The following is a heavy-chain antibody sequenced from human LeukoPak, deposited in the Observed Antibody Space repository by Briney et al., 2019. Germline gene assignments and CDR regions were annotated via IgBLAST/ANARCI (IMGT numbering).Heavy chain of an antibody. J-gene: IGHJ4*02. Sequence: PGESLRLSCAASGFTFSTHWMHWVRQAPGKGLVWVSRIKSDGSTTNYGDSVKDRFTISRDNAKNTLYLQMNSLRADGTAVYYCARDPVGGRPDLWGQGTLVTVSS. CDR2: IKSDGSTT. V-gene: IGHV3-74*01. CDR1: GFTFSTHW. CDR3: ARDPVGGRPDL. D-gene: IGHD1-26*01.